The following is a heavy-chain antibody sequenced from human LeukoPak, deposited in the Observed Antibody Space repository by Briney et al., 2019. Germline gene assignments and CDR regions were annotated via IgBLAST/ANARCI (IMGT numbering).Heavy chain of an antibody. Sequence: GGSLRLSCAASELTLSSNYMSWIRQGPGRGLEWVSFIYSGGSTYYADSVRGRFIISKDNSKNTLYLQMNSLRAEDTAVYYCARRAGSYSHSYDFWGQGTLVTVSS. V-gene: IGHV3-53*01. D-gene: IGHD2-15*01. CDR3: ARRAGSYSHSYDF. CDR2: IYSGGST. CDR1: ELTLSSNY. J-gene: IGHJ4*02.